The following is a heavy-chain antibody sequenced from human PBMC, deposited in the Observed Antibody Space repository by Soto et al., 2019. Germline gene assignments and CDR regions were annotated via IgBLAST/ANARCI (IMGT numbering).Heavy chain of an antibody. Sequence: GGSLRLSCAASGFTFSSYAMSWVRQAPGKGLEWVSAISGSGGSTYYADSVKGRFTISRDNSKNTLYLQMNSLRAEDTAVYYCAKDLEYSGYDSPGYYMDVWGKGTTVTVSS. D-gene: IGHD5-12*01. J-gene: IGHJ6*03. V-gene: IGHV3-23*01. CDR1: GFTFSSYA. CDR3: AKDLEYSGYDSPGYYMDV. CDR2: ISGSGGST.